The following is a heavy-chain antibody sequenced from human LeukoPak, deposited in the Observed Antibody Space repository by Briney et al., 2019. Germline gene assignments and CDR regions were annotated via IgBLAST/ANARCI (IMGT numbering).Heavy chain of an antibody. D-gene: IGHD6-13*01. CDR1: GFTFSSYG. Sequence: PGRSLRLSCAVSGFTFSSYGMHWVRQAPGKGLEWMAVISYDGSNKYYADSVKGRFTISRDNSKNTLYLQMNSLRAEDTAVYYCAKDPTSYSSSWYFDYWGQGTLVTVSS. CDR2: ISYDGSNK. V-gene: IGHV3-30*18. J-gene: IGHJ4*02. CDR3: AKDPTSYSSSWYFDY.